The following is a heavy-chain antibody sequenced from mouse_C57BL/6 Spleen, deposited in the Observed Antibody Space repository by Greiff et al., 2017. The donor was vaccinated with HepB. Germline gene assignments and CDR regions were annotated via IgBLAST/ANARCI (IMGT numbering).Heavy chain of an antibody. V-gene: IGHV5-6*02. CDR1: GFTFSSYG. J-gene: IGHJ3*01. CDR3: ARRAYYSNPWFAY. Sequence: EVKLMESGGDLVKPGGSLKLSCAASGFTFSSYGMSWVRQTPDKRLEWVATISSGGSYTYYPDSVKGRFTISRDNAKNTLYLQMSSLKSEDTAMYYCARRAYYSNPWFAYWGQGTLVTVSA. CDR2: ISSGGSYT. D-gene: IGHD2-5*01.